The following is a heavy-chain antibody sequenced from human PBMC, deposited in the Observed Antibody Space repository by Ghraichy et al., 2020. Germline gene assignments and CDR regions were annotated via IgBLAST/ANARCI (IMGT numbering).Heavy chain of an antibody. CDR1: GGTFSSYA. J-gene: IGHJ6*02. V-gene: IGHV1-69*13. CDR3: ARAGMAEYYYDTTSYYGMDV. CDR2: IIPIFGTA. D-gene: IGHD3-22*01. Sequence: SVKVSCKASGGTFSSYAISWVRQAPGQGLEWMGGIIPIFGTANYAQKFQGRVTITADESTSTAYMELSSLRSEDTAVYYCARAGMAEYYYDTTSYYGMDVWGQGTTVTVSS.